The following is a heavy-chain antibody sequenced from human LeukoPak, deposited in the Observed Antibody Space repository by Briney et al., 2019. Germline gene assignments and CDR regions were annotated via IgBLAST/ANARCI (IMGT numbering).Heavy chain of an antibody. Sequence: GGSLRLSCAASGFTFSSYWMSWVRQAPGKGLEWVANIKQDGSEKYYVDSVKGRFTISRDNAKNSLYLQMNSLRAEDTAVYYCAREAHYYDSSGWWFTYYYYYMDVWGKGTTVTISS. CDR3: AREAHYYDSSGWWFTYYYYYMDV. CDR2: IKQDGSEK. CDR1: GFTFSSYW. J-gene: IGHJ6*03. D-gene: IGHD3-22*01. V-gene: IGHV3-7*01.